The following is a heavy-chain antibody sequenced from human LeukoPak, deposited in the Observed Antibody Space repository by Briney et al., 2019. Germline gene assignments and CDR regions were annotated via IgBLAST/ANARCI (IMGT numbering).Heavy chain of an antibody. CDR1: GGSFSSSNFY. CDR2: FYFSGSS. D-gene: IGHD1-26*01. CDR3: AERGVGPTTDAFDI. Sequence: SETLSLTCSVSGGSFSSSNFYWGWVRQAPWKGLEWIGSFYFSGSSFHNPSLKSRVLMSGDKSKNHLSLKLRSVTAADTAVYYCAERGVGPTTDAFDIWGRGTMVTVSS. J-gene: IGHJ3*02. V-gene: IGHV4-39*07.